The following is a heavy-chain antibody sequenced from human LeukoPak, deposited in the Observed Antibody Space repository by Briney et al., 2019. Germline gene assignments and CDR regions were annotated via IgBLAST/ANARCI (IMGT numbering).Heavy chain of an antibody. CDR3: AKRLGDQRAFDY. J-gene: IGHJ4*02. V-gene: IGHV3-23*01. CDR1: GFTFSNYA. Sequence: GGSLRLSCAASGFTFSNYAMSWVRQAPGKRLEWVSGISGTSRTINYADPVKGRFTISRDNSKNTVYLQMNSLRAEDTAVYYCAKRLGDQRAFDYWGQGTLVTVSS. CDR2: ISGTSRTI. D-gene: IGHD2-21*02.